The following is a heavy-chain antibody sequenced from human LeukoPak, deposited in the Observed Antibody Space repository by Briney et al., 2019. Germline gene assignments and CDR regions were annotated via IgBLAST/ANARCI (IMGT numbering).Heavy chain of an antibody. CDR2: IYYSGST. V-gene: IGHV4-61*01. D-gene: IGHD3-10*01. CDR1: GYSISSGYY. CDR3: ASLAAYGSGSYQPTSGDY. J-gene: IGHJ4*02. Sequence: SETLSLTCTVSGYSISSGYYWGWIRQPPGKGLEWIGYIYYSGSTNYNPSLKSRVTISVDTSKNQFSLKLSSVTAADTAVYYCASLAAYGSGSYQPTSGDYWGQGTLVTVSS.